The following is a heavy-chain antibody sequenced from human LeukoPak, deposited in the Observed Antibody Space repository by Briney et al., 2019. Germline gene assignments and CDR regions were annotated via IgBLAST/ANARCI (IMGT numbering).Heavy chain of an antibody. CDR3: ARDGGNPARYFQH. CDR1: GYTFTSYY. V-gene: IGHV1-2*02. D-gene: IGHD4-23*01. Sequence: ASVKVSCKASGYTFTSYYMHWVRQAPGQGLEWMGWINPNSGGTNYAQKFQGRVTMTRDTSISTAYMELSRLRSDDTAVYYCARDGGNPARYFQHWGQGVLVTVSS. J-gene: IGHJ1*01. CDR2: INPNSGGT.